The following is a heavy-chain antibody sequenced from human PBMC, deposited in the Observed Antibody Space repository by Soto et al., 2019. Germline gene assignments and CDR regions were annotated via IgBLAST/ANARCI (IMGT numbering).Heavy chain of an antibody. J-gene: IGHJ4*02. CDR2: ISGSGDKT. V-gene: IGHV3-23*01. CDR1: GFSLSDYA. CDR3: AKARCSTTNCYVPDY. D-gene: IGHD2-2*01. Sequence: GGSLRLSCAASGFSLSDYAMTWVRQAPGKGLEWVSGISGSGDKTSYADSVKGRFIISRDTSKNTLYLQMNSLRVEDTAMYYCAKARCSTTNCYVPDYWGQGTLVTVSS.